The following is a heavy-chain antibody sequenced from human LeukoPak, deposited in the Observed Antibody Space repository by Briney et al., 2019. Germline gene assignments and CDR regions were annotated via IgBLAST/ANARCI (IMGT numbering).Heavy chain of an antibody. CDR3: ARGPEDQSDSSSLPFDY. V-gene: IGHV4-34*01. CDR2: INHSGST. J-gene: IGHJ4*02. CDR1: GVSFSGYY. Sequence: SETLSLTCAVYGVSFSGYYWSWIRQPPGKGLEWIGEINHSGSTNYNPSLKSRVTISVDTSKNQFSLKMSSVTAADTAVYYCARGPEDQSDSSSLPFDYWGQGTLVTVSS. D-gene: IGHD6-6*01.